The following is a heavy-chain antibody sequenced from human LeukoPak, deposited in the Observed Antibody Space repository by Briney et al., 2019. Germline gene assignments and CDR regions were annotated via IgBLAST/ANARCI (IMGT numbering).Heavy chain of an antibody. V-gene: IGHV3-23*01. CDR3: ARRDVVVTGHYFDY. D-gene: IGHD2-21*02. J-gene: IGHJ4*02. Sequence: GGSLRLSCAASGFSFWSYGMSWVCQAPGKGLEWVSTTTDSGASTWYADSVKGRFTISRDNSKNTLQLQMNSLRAEDTAVYYCARRDVVVTGHYFDYWGQGILVTVSS. CDR2: TTDSGAST. CDR1: GFSFWSYG.